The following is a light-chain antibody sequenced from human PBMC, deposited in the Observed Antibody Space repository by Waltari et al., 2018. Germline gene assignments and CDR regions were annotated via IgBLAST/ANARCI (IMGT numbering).Light chain of an antibody. J-gene: IGLJ2*01. CDR1: SSNIGAGYD. V-gene: IGLV1-40*01. CDR2: GNT. CDR3: QSYDSSLSAVV. Sequence: QSVLTQPPSVSGAPGQRVTISCTGSSSNIGAGYDVLWYQQLPGTAPKLLIYGNTNRPSGVPDRCSGPKSGTSASRAITELQVDDEADYYCQSYDSSLSAVVFGGVTKLTVL.